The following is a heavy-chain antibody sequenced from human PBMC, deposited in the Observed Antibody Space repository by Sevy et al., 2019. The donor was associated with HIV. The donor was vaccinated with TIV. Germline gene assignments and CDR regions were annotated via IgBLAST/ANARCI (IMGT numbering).Heavy chain of an antibody. J-gene: IGHJ5*02. CDR2: INQDGSEK. CDR3: VTRVVLVVSATWFDP. CDR1: GFTFRSYW. D-gene: IGHD2-21*02. Sequence: GGSLRLSCAASGFTFRSYWMSWVRQAPGKGLEWVANINQDGSEKYYVDSVKGRFTISRDSAKNSLYLQMNSLRAEDTAVYYCVTRVVLVVSATWFDPWGQGTLVTVSS. V-gene: IGHV3-7*01.